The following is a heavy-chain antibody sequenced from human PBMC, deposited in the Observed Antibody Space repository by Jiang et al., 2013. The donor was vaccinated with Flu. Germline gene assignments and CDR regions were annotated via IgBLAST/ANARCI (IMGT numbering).Heavy chain of an antibody. CDR3: ARANYDSSGYYFDY. CDR1: GFTFSSYD. V-gene: IGHV3-13*01. D-gene: IGHD3-22*01. J-gene: IGHJ4*02. Sequence: GGSLRLSCAASGFTFSSYDMHWVRQATGKGLEWVSAIGTAGDTYYPGSVKGRFTISRENAKNSLYLQMNSLRAEDTAVYYCARANYDSSGYYFDYWGQGTLVTVSS. CDR2: IGTAGDT.